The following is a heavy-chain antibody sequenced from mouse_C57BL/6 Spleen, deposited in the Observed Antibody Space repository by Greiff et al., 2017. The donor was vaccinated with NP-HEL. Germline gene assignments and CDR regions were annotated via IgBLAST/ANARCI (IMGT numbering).Heavy chain of an antibody. V-gene: IGHV5-6*01. CDR2: ISSGGSYT. CDR1: GFTFSSYG. Sequence: EVQGVESGGDLVKPGGSLKLSCAASGFTFSSYGMSWVRQTPDKRLEWVATISSGGSYTYYPDSVKGRFTISRDNAKNTLYLQMSRLKSEDTAMYYCARGGYYGSSYWYFDVWGTGTTVTVSS. J-gene: IGHJ1*03. D-gene: IGHD1-1*01. CDR3: ARGGYYGSSYWYFDV.